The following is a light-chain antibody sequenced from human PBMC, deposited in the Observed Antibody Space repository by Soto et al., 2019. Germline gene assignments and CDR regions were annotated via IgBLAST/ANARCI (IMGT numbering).Light chain of an antibody. CDR1: NIGRKS. J-gene: IGLJ1*01. CDR2: DDS. V-gene: IGLV3-21*02. Sequence: SYELTQPPSVSVAPGQTARTSCGGNNIGRKSVHWYQQKPGRAPVVVVYDDSDRPSGIPERFSGANSGDTVTLTISRVEAGDEADYYCHVWDSSSGHYIFGTGTKVTVL. CDR3: HVWDSSSGHYI.